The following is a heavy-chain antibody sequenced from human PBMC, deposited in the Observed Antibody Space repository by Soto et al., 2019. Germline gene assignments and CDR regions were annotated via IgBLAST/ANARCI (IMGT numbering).Heavy chain of an antibody. V-gene: IGHV4-39*07. CDR1: GGSISSSSYY. J-gene: IGHJ4*02. CDR3: ARATGTLRSRNCDY. D-gene: IGHD1-1*01. CDR2: IYYSGST. Sequence: SETLSLTCTVSGGSISSSSYYWGWIRQPPGKGLEWIGYIYYSGSTYYNPSLKSRVTISVDTSKNQFSLKLSSVTAADTAVYYCARATGTLRSRNCDYWGQGSLVTVSS.